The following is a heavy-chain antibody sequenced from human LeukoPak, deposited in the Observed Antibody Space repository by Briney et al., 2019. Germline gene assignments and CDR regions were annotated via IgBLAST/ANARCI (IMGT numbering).Heavy chain of an antibody. D-gene: IGHD1-26*01. J-gene: IGHJ4*02. CDR2: INTDGSSK. CDR1: GFTFSSNW. Sequence: QPGGSLRLSCAASGFTFSSNWMHWVRQAPGEGLVWVSRINTDGSSKNYADSVKGRFTISRDNAKNTLYLQMNSLRAEDTAVYYCARDLMGAPGYWGQGTLVTVSS. CDR3: ARDLMGAPGY. V-gene: IGHV3-74*01.